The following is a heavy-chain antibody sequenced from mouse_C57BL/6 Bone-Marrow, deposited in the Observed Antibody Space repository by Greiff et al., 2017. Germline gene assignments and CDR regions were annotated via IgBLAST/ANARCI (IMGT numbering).Heavy chain of an antibody. CDR1: GFTFSDYG. Sequence: EVHLVESGGGLVKPGGSLKLSCAASGFTFSDYGMHWVRQAPEKGLEWVAYISSGSSTIYYADTVKGRFTISRDNAKNTLFLQMTSLRSEDTAMYYCARPDYYGSSYGFAYWGQGTLVTVSA. D-gene: IGHD1-1*01. J-gene: IGHJ3*01. V-gene: IGHV5-17*01. CDR3: ARPDYYGSSYGFAY. CDR2: ISSGSSTI.